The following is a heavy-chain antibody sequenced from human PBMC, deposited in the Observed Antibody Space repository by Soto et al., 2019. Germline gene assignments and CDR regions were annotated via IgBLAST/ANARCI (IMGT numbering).Heavy chain of an antibody. CDR2: IFYSGTT. V-gene: IGHV4-61*01. CDR3: ARVSTPYYYTTSGQYYYDY. Sequence: SETLSLTCTVSGGSVNSGSYYWSWIRQPPGVGLEWIGYIFYSGTTNYNPSLKSRVTISLHTSKNQFSLKLTSVTAADTAVYYCARVSTPYYYTTSGQYYYDYWGQGTLVTVSS. D-gene: IGHD3-22*01. J-gene: IGHJ4*02. CDR1: GGSVNSGSYY.